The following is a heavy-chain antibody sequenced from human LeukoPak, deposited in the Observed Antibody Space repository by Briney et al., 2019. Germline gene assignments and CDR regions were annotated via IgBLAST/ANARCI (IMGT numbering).Heavy chain of an antibody. CDR2: INSDGSST. Sequence: PEGSLRLSCAASGFTLSTYWMHWVRQAPGKGLVWVSRINSDGSSTSYADSVKGRFTISRDNAKNTLYLQTNSLRAEDTAVYYCAREYWGSSFDYWGQGTLVSVSS. CDR3: AREYWGSSFDY. V-gene: IGHV3-74*01. J-gene: IGHJ4*02. D-gene: IGHD2-15*01. CDR1: GFTLSTYW.